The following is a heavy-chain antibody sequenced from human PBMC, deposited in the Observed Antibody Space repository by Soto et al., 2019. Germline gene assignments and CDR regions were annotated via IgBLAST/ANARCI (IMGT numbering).Heavy chain of an antibody. Sequence: QVQLVQSGAEVKKPGSSVKVSCKASGGTFSSYTISWVRQAPGQGLEWMGRIIPILGIANYAQKFQGRVTITADKSASTAYMELSSLRSEDTAVYYCARGGTPRGMDVWGQGTTVTVSS. CDR1: GGTFSSYT. CDR3: ARGGTPRGMDV. J-gene: IGHJ6*02. CDR2: IIPILGIA. V-gene: IGHV1-69*02. D-gene: IGHD2-15*01.